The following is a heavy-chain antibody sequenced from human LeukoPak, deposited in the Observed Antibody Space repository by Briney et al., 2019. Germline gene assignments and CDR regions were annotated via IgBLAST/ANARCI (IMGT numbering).Heavy chain of an antibody. CDR2: INPNSGGT. J-gene: IGHJ6*02. Sequence: ASVKVSCKASGYTFTGYYMHWARQAPGQGLEWMGWINPNSGGTNYAQKFQGRVTMTRDTSISKAYMELSRLRSDDTAVYYCARECGYGRCGMDVWGQGTTVTVSS. CDR3: ARECGYGRCGMDV. CDR1: GYTFTGYY. D-gene: IGHD5-12*01. V-gene: IGHV1-2*02.